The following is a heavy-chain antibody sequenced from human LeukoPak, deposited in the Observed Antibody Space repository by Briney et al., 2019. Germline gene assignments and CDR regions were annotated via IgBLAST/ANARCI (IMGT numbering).Heavy chain of an antibody. CDR1: GGTFSSYA. D-gene: IGHD3-22*01. V-gene: IGHV1-69*13. Sequence: SVKVSCKASGGTFSSYAISWVRQAPGRGLEWMGGIIPIFGTANYAQKFQGRVTITADESTSTAYMELSSLRSEDTAVYYCAMCQVPQNYYDSSGYLGYYYYGMDVWGQGTTVTVSS. CDR2: IIPIFGTA. CDR3: AMCQVPQNYYDSSGYLGYYYYGMDV. J-gene: IGHJ6*02.